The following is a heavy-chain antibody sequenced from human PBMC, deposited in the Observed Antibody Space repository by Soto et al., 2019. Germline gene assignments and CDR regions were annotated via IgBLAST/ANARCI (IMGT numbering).Heavy chain of an antibody. V-gene: IGHV3-33*01. Sequence: GGSLRLSCAASGFTVSSYGMHWVRQAPGKGLEWVAVIWYDGSNKYYADSVKGRFTISRDNSKNTLYLQMNSLRAEDTAVYYCARDQVLYSNYVGSVGYWGQGTLVTVPS. D-gene: IGHD4-4*01. J-gene: IGHJ4*02. CDR2: IWYDGSNK. CDR1: GFTVSSYG. CDR3: ARDQVLYSNYVGSVGY.